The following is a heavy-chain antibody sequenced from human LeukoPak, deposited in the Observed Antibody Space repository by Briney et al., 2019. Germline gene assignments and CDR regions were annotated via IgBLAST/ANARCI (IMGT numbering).Heavy chain of an antibody. J-gene: IGHJ6*03. V-gene: IGHV4-59*01. CDR1: GGSISSYY. CDR2: IYYSGST. Sequence: SETLSLACTVSGGSISSYYWSWIRQPPGKGLEWIGYIYYSGSTNYNPSLKSRVTISVDTSKNQFSLKLSSVTAADTAVYYCARDWFVAAAGHYYYYMDVWGKGTTVTVSS. D-gene: IGHD6-13*01. CDR3: ARDWFVAAAGHYYYYMDV.